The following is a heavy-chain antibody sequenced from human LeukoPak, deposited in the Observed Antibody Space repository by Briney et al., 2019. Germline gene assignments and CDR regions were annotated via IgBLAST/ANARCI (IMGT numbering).Heavy chain of an antibody. D-gene: IGHD3-22*01. CDR3: ARGCGYYDSSGKYYIDALDL. CDR1: GCTFTSYD. J-gene: IGHJ3*01. CDR2: MNPNSGNT. Sequence: ASVKVSCKASGCTFTSYDINWVRQATGQGLEWMGWMNPNSGNTGYAQRFQGRVTMTRDTSISTSYMELSGLRSDDTAVYSCARGCGYYDSSGKYYIDALDLWGQGTMVTVSS. V-gene: IGHV1-8*01.